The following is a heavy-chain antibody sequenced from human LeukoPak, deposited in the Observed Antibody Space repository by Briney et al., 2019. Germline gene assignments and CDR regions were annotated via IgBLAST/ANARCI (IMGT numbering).Heavy chain of an antibody. CDR3: AKDSRKAVTGTLGYGAFDI. Sequence: PGGSLRLSCAASGFTFDDYAMYWVRQAPGKGLEWVSGISWNSGRIGYADSVKGRFTISRDNAKNSLYLQMNSLRAEDMALYYCAKDSRKAVTGTLGYGAFDIWGQGTMVTVSS. CDR2: ISWNSGRI. J-gene: IGHJ3*02. CDR1: GFTFDDYA. D-gene: IGHD6-19*01. V-gene: IGHV3-9*03.